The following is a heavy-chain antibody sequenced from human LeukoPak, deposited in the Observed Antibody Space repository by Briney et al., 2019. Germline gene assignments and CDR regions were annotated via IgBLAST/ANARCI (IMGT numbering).Heavy chain of an antibody. CDR3: ARVGATHYYNYMDV. Sequence: GGSLRLSCAASGFTFSCYWMSWVRQAPGKGLEWVANIKQDGSEKYYVDSVKGRFTISRDNAKNSLYLQMNSLRAEDTAVYYCARVGATHYYNYMDVWGKGTTVTVSS. CDR2: IKQDGSEK. J-gene: IGHJ6*03. D-gene: IGHD1-26*01. V-gene: IGHV3-7*04. CDR1: GFTFSCYW.